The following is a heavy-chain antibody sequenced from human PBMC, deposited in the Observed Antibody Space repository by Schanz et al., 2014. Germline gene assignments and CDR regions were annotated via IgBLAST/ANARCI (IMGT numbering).Heavy chain of an antibody. CDR1: GFIFSAYT. CDR3: AKAGSGWSTAGYYY. D-gene: IGHD6-19*01. CDR2: LTGSGTTT. Sequence: VQLVESGGGVVRPGGSLRLSCAASGFIFSAYTMDWVRQAAGKGLEWVSALTGSGTTTYYADSVKGRFSISRENSKSILYLQMNSLRAEDTAVYYCAKAGSGWSTAGYYYWGQGTLVAVSS. V-gene: IGHV3-23*04. J-gene: IGHJ4*02.